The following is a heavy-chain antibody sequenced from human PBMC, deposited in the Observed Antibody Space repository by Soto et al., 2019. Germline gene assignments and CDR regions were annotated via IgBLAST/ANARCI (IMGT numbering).Heavy chain of an antibody. J-gene: IGHJ6*02. Sequence: QVQLVQSGAEVKKPGSSVKVSCKASGGTFSSYAISWVRQAPGQGLEWMGGIIPIFGTANYAQKFQGRVTITADESTSTAYMELSSLRLEDRAAYYCARAITGTGRYYYGMDVWGQGTTVTVSS. D-gene: IGHD1-20*01. CDR1: GGTFSSYA. V-gene: IGHV1-69*12. CDR2: IIPIFGTA. CDR3: ARAITGTGRYYYGMDV.